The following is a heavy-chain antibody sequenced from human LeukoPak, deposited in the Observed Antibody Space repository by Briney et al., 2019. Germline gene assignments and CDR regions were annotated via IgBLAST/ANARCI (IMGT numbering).Heavy chain of an antibody. CDR2: TYYRSKWYN. V-gene: IGHV6-1*01. CDR1: GDSVSTNSAS. Sequence: SQTLSLTCAISGDSVSTNSASWNWIRQSPSRRLEWLGRTYYRSKWYNDYADSVKSRVTINPDTSKNQFSLHLNSVTPEDTAVYYCARSEVTYFDYWGQGTLVTVSS. J-gene: IGHJ4*02. CDR3: ARSEVTYFDY. D-gene: IGHD5-18*01.